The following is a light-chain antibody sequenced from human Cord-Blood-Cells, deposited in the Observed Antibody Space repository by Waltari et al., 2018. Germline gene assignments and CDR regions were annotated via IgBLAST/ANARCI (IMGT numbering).Light chain of an antibody. CDR1: SSDGGSYNL. CDR2: EGS. V-gene: IGLV2-23*01. CDR3: CSYAGSSTLV. J-gene: IGLJ2*01. Sequence: QSALTQPASVSGSPGQSITISCTGTSSDGGSYNLVSWYQQQPGQAPKLMIYEGSKRPSGVSNRFSGSKSGNTASLTISGLQAEDEADYYCCSYAGSSTLVFGGGTKLTVL.